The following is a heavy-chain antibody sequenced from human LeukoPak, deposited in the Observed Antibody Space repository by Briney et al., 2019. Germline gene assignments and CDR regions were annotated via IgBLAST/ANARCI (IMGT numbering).Heavy chain of an antibody. CDR1: GFAFSTYS. CDR2: ISSSGSTI. Sequence: GGSLRLSCAASGFAFSTYSMNWVRQAPGKGLEWVSYISSSGSTIYYADSVKGRFTISRDNAKNSLYLQMNSLRAEDTAVYYCARVDYGDYLVDYWGQGTLVTVSS. V-gene: IGHV3-48*04. D-gene: IGHD4-17*01. J-gene: IGHJ4*02. CDR3: ARVDYGDYLVDY.